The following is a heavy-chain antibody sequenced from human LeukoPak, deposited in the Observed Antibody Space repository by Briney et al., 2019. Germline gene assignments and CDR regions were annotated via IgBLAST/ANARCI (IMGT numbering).Heavy chain of an antibody. D-gene: IGHD3-9*01. CDR2: IIPIFGTA. J-gene: IGHJ4*02. Sequence: ASVKVSCKASGGTFSSYAISWVRQAPGQGLEWMGGIIPIFGTANYAQKFQGRVTITTDGSTSTAYMELSSLRSEDTAVYYCARGYDILTGSYCFDYWGQGTLVTVSS. CDR1: GGTFSSYA. CDR3: ARGYDILTGSYCFDY. V-gene: IGHV1-69*05.